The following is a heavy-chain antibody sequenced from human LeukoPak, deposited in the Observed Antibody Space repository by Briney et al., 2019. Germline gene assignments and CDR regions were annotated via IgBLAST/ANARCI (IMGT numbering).Heavy chain of an antibody. CDR3: ARLGGSGDTFDI. CDR2: IYSSGGT. J-gene: IGHJ3*02. Sequence: SETLSLTCSVSGGSINRSSYYWGWIRQPPGKGLEWIGCIYSSGGTYYNPSLMSRLTISVETSKSQFSLKLSSVTAADTAVYYCARLGGSGDTFDIWGQGTMVTVSS. V-gene: IGHV4-39*01. D-gene: IGHD3-10*01. CDR1: GGSINRSSYY.